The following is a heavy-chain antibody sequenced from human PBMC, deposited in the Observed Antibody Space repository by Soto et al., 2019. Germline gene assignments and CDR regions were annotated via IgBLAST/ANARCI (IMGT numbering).Heavy chain of an antibody. CDR1: GFTFSSFG. V-gene: IGHV3-33*01. Sequence: GGSLRLSCAPSGFTFSSFGFHWVRQAPGSGLDWVAVIWADGRRKDHADSVKGRFSISRDNSKNMLYLQMDSLRVEDTALYYCARDDAGNDNALDIWGQGTMVTVSS. CDR2: IWADGRRK. J-gene: IGHJ3*02. CDR3: ARDDAGNDNALDI.